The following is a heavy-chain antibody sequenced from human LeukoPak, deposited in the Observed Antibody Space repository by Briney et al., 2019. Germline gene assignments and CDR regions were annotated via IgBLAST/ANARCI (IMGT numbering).Heavy chain of an antibody. CDR2: IYYSGST. D-gene: IGHD6-13*01. CDR1: DGSISSNSYY. Sequence: SETLSLTCTVSDGSISSNSYYWGWIRQPPGKGLEWIGSIYYSGSTYHNPSLKSRVTISVDTSKNQLSLKLSSVTAADTAVYYCARASSGSSWAFDYWGLGTLVTVSS. J-gene: IGHJ4*02. V-gene: IGHV4-39*01. CDR3: ARASSGSSWAFDY.